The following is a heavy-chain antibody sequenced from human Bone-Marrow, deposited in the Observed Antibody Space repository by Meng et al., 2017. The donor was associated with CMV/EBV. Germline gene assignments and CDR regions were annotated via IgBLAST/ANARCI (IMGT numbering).Heavy chain of an antibody. CDR2: IRYDGSNK. CDR1: GFTFSSYG. Sequence: QGQLVTAWGWVKKPGASWKVTCKASGFTFSSYGRHWVRQAPGKGLEWVAFIRYDGSNKYYADSVKGRFTISRDNSKNTLYLQMNSLRAEDTAVYYCAKYSYGFGDLDYWGQGTLVTVSS. CDR3: AKYSYGFGDLDY. V-gene: IGHV3-30*02. D-gene: IGHD5-18*01. J-gene: IGHJ4*02.